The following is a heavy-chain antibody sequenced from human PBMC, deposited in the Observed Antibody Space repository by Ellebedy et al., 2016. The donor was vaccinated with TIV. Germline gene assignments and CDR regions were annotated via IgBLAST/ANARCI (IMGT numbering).Heavy chain of an antibody. CDR2: IYHSGST. CDR1: GDSISSGNW. Sequence: MPGGSLRLSCAVSGDSISSGNWWYWVRQPPGKGLEWIGEIYHSGSTNYNPSLKSRVTISVDKSKNQFSLKLTSVTAADTAVYYCARGGSYDSRTFDYWGQGTLVTVSP. V-gene: IGHV4-4*02. CDR3: ARGGSYDSRTFDY. J-gene: IGHJ4*02. D-gene: IGHD3-22*01.